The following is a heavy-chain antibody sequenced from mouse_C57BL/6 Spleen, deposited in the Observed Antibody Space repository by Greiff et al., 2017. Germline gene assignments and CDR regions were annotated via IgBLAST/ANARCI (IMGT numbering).Heavy chain of an antibody. D-gene: IGHD1-1*01. CDR2: IDPENGDT. CDR1: GFNIKDDY. V-gene: IGHV14-4*01. J-gene: IGHJ2*01. Sequence: EVQLQQSGAELVRPGASVKLSCTASGFNIKDDYMHWVKQRPEQGLEWIGWIDPENGDTEYASKFQGKATITAATSSNTAYLQLSSLTSEDTAVYYCTTPYYYGSSVYYFDYWGQGTTLTVSS. CDR3: TTPYYYGSSVYYFDY.